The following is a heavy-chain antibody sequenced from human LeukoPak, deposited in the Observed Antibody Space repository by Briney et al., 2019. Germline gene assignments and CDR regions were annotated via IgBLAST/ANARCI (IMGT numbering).Heavy chain of an antibody. CDR3: ARGVLVVVGSPPEY. CDR1: GFTFSSYW. Sequence: GGSLRLSCASSGFTFSSYWMHWVRHAPGKGLVWVSRISIDGSSTNCADSVKGRVTISRDNARDTLYLQMNSLRAEDTAVYYCARGVLVVVGSPPEYWGQGTLVTVSS. D-gene: IGHD2-15*01. CDR2: ISIDGSST. V-gene: IGHV3-74*01. J-gene: IGHJ4*02.